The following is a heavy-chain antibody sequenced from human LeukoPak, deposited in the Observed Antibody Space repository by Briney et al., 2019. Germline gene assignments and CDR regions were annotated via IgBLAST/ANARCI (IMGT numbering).Heavy chain of an antibody. J-gene: IGHJ3*02. CDR2: IIPIFGTA. CDR3: ARGAGSYDSSGYNDAFDI. CDR1: GGTFSSYA. Sequence: SVKVSCKASGGTFSSYAISWVRQAPGQGLEWMGGIIPIFGTANDAQKFRGRVTITADKSTRTAYMELSSLRSEDTAVYYCARGAGSYDSSGYNDAFDIWGQGTMVTVSS. D-gene: IGHD3-22*01. V-gene: IGHV1-69*06.